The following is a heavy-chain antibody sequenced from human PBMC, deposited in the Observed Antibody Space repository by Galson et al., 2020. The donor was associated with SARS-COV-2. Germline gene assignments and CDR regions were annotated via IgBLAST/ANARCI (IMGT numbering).Heavy chain of an antibody. V-gene: IGHV4-61*02. CDR1: GGSISGTDYY. Sequence: SETLSPTCPVSGGSISGTDYYWRWIRQPAGKGLEWMGRIHSSGSTNYNPSLKSRVAISVDTSKNQFSLKLTSGTAADTAVYFCAAGPVAGTGEWGQGTLVTVSS. J-gene: IGHJ4*02. CDR3: AAGPVAGTGE. D-gene: IGHD6-19*01. CDR2: IHSSGST.